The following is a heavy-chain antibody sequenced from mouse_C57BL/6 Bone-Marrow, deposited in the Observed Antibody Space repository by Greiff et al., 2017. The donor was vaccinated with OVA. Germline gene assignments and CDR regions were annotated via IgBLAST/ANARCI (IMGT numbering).Heavy chain of an antibody. V-gene: IGHV1-67*01. CDR1: GYTFTDYA. CDR3: ARRGFYYDLGYLDY. Sequence: QVQLQQSGPELVRPGVSVKISCKGSGYTFTDYAMHWVKQSHAKSLEWIGVISTYYGDASYNQKFTDKATMTVDNSSSTAYMELARLTSEDSAVYYCARRGFYYDLGYLDYWGQGTTLTVSS. D-gene: IGHD2-4*01. J-gene: IGHJ2*01. CDR2: ISTYYGDA.